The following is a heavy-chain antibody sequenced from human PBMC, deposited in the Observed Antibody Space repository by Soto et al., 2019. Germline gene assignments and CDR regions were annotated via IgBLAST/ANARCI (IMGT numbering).Heavy chain of an antibody. J-gene: IGHJ4*02. CDR2: ISGSGGST. V-gene: IGHV3-23*01. D-gene: IGHD5-12*01. CDR3: AKETREDSGYPTSYYFDY. Sequence: GGSLRLSCAASGFTFSSYAMSWVRQAPGKGLEWVSAISGSGGSTYYADSVDGRFTISRDKSKNTLYLQMNSLRAEDTAVYYCAKETREDSGYPTSYYFDYWGQGTLVTVSS. CDR1: GFTFSSYA.